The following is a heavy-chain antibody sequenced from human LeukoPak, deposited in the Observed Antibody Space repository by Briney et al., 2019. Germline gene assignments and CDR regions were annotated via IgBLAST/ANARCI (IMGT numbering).Heavy chain of an antibody. CDR2: INPSGGST. CDR3: ARGTGPMVRGATPDFDY. CDR1: GYTFTSYY. Sequence: ASVKVSCKASGYTFTSYYMHWVRQAPGQGLEWMGIINPSGGSTSYAQKFQGRVTMTRDMSTSTVYMELSSLRSEDTAVYYCARGTGPMVRGATPDFDYWGQGTLVTVSS. J-gene: IGHJ4*02. D-gene: IGHD3-10*01. V-gene: IGHV1-46*01.